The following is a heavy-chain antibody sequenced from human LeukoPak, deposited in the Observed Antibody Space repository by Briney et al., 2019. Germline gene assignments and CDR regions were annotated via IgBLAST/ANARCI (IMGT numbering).Heavy chain of an antibody. Sequence: PGGSLRLSCAVSGFTFSNYWMSWVRQAPAKGLEGVAYIHQDGSERYYVDSMEGRFTISRHNPEQSLFLQMNNLRAEDTALYYCARYRSVLDAVDFWGEGTLVSVAS. CDR2: IHQDGSER. V-gene: IGHV3-7*01. D-gene: IGHD6-25*01. CDR3: ARYRSVLDAVDF. J-gene: IGHJ3*01. CDR1: GFTFSNYW.